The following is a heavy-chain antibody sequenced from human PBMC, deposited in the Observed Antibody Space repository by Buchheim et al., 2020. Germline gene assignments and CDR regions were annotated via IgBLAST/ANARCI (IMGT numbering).Heavy chain of an antibody. CDR2: IRFDGSNK. J-gene: IGHJ5*02. CDR3: ARDKLNQPRGWFDP. CDR1: GFTFSSYG. Sequence: QVQLVESGGGVVQPGRSLRLSCAASGFTFSSYGMHWVRQAPGKGLEWVAVIRFDGSNKYYADSVKGRFTISRENSKNTLFLQMNSLRAEDTAVYYCARDKLNQPRGWFDPWGQGTL. D-gene: IGHD2-2*01. V-gene: IGHV3-33*08.